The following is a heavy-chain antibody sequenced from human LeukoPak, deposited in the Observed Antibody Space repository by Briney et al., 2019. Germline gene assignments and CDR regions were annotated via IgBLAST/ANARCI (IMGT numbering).Heavy chain of an antibody. J-gene: IGHJ4*02. V-gene: IGHV3-21*01. CDR3: VPASVGATDY. D-gene: IGHD1-26*01. CDR1: GFTFSNYW. CDR2: ISSSSGYI. Sequence: GGSLRLSCAASGFTFSNYWMNWVRQAPGKGLEWVSSISSSSGYIYYADSVKGRFTISRDNAKNSLYLQMNSLRAEDTAVYYCVPASVGATDYWGQGTLVTVSS.